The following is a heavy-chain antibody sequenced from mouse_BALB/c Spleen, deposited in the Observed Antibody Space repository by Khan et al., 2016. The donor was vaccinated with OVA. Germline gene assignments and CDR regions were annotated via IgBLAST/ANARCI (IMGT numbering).Heavy chain of an antibody. Sequence: EVELVESGGGLVRPGGSLKLSCAASRFSFSSYSMSWVRQTPEKRLEWVATISSGGSYTYYPDSVKGRFTISRDNAKNTLYLQMSSLKSEDTAMYYCTRHRGYYGCNPYFDYWGQGTTLTVSS. CDR2: ISSGGSYT. CDR1: RFSFSSYS. V-gene: IGHV5-6-4*01. CDR3: TRHRGYYGCNPYFDY. D-gene: IGHD1-1*01. J-gene: IGHJ2*01.